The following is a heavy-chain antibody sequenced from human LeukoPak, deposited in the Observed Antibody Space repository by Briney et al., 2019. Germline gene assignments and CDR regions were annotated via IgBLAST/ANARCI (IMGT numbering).Heavy chain of an antibody. CDR1: GGSFSGYY. V-gene: IGHV4-34*01. D-gene: IGHD1-14*01. Sequence: PSETLSLTCAVYGGSFSGYYWSWIRQPPGKGLEWIGEINHSGSTNYNPSLKSRVTISVDTSKNQSPLKLSSVTAADTAVYYCARPGTTNYFDYWGQGTLVTVSS. J-gene: IGHJ4*02. CDR2: INHSGST. CDR3: ARPGTTNYFDY.